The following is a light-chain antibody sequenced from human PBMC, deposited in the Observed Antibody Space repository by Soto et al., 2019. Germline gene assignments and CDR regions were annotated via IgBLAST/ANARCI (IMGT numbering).Light chain of an antibody. Sequence: DIQMTQSPSTLSASVGDRVTITCRASQSINSYLAWYQQKPGKAPKLLIYEASNLESGVPSRFGGSGSGTEFTLTISSLQPDDFATYYCQQSRDYPWTFGQGTKVDIK. J-gene: IGKJ1*01. V-gene: IGKV1-5*03. CDR1: QSINSY. CDR2: EAS. CDR3: QQSRDYPWT.